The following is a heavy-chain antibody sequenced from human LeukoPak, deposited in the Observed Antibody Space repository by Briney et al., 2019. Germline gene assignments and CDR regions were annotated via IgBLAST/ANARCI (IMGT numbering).Heavy chain of an antibody. J-gene: IGHJ3*02. D-gene: IGHD3-22*01. Sequence: PSETLSLTCTVSGGSISSYYWSWIRQPPGKGLEWIGYIYYSGSTSYNPSLKSRVTISVDTSKNQFSLKLSYVTAADTAVYYCARDRRIVGVGTFDIWGQGTMVTVSS. CDR1: GGSISSYY. CDR3: ARDRRIVGVGTFDI. CDR2: IYYSGST. V-gene: IGHV4-59*01.